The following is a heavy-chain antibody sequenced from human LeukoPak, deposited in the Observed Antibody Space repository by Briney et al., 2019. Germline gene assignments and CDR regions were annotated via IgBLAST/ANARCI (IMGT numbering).Heavy chain of an antibody. D-gene: IGHD3-10*01. CDR3: ATSHGSGSYFFPWFDY. Sequence: GGSLRLSCAASGFTSSSYWMSWVRQAPGKGLEWVANIKQDGSEKYYVDSVKGRFTISRDNAKNSLYLQMNSLRAEDTAVYYCATSHGSGSYFFPWFDYWGQGTLVTVSS. V-gene: IGHV3-7*01. CDR2: IKQDGSEK. J-gene: IGHJ4*02. CDR1: GFTSSSYW.